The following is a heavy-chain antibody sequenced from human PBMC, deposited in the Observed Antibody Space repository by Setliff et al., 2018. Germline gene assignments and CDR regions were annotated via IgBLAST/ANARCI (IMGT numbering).Heavy chain of an antibody. CDR2: IFHTGST. V-gene: IGHV4-59*08. CDR1: GGSISPHY. D-gene: IGHD2-15*01. Sequence: PSETLSLTCTVSGGSISPHYWIWIRQSPGKGLEWIGYIFHTGSTNYNPSLKSRVTMSVDTSKNQISLKLSSLTAADTAVYYCARTGYCSGGSCYLGYFQHWGQGTLVTVSS. J-gene: IGHJ1*01. CDR3: ARTGYCSGGSCYLGYFQH.